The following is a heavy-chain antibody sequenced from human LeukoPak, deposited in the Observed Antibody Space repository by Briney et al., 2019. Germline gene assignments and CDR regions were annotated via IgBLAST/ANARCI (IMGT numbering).Heavy chain of an antibody. Sequence: GGSLRLSCAASGFTFSSYAMHWVRQAPGKGLEWVVVISYDGSNKYYADSVKGRFTISRDNSKNTLYLQMNSLRDGDTAVYYCARSSNKRFDYWGQGTLVTVSS. V-gene: IGHV3-30-3*01. CDR2: ISYDGSNK. CDR1: GFTFSSYA. J-gene: IGHJ4*02. CDR3: ARSSNKRFDY. D-gene: IGHD1/OR15-1a*01.